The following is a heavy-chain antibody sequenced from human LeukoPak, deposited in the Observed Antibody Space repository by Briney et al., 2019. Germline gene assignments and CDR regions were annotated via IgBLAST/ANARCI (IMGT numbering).Heavy chain of an antibody. V-gene: IGHV3-21*01. D-gene: IGHD3-16*02. CDR3: ARHRNYDYIWGSYRPDYFDY. J-gene: IGHJ4*02. CDR2: ISGSSSYM. Sequence: PGGSLRLSCAASGFTFSSYAMSWVRQAPGKGLEWVSSISGSSSYMYYADSVKGRFTISRDNAKNSLYLQMNSLRAEDTAVYYCARHRNYDYIWGSYRPDYFDYWGQGTLVAVSS. CDR1: GFTFSSYA.